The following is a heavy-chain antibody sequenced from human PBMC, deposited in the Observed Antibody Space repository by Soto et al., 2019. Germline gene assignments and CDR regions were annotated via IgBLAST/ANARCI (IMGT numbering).Heavy chain of an antibody. D-gene: IGHD2-2*01. Sequence: QVQLVQSGAEVKKPGSSVKVSCKASGGTFSSYAISWVRQAPGQGLEWMGGSIPISGTANYAQKFQGRVTITADESTRTAYMELSSLRSEDTAVYYCARSQGSSTSLEIYYYYYYGMDVWGQGTTVTVSS. J-gene: IGHJ6*02. CDR3: ARSQGSSTSLEIYYYYYYGMDV. V-gene: IGHV1-69*01. CDR2: SIPISGTA. CDR1: GGTFSSYA.